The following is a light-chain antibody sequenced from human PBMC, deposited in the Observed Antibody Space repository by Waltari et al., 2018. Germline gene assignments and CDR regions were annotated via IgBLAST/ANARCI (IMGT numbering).Light chain of an antibody. CDR2: KAS. Sequence: DIQLTQSPSTLSASVGDRVTITCRASQSIADWLAWYQQKPGKAPKLLIYKASSVDMGVPSRFSGSGSGTEFTLTISSLQPDDFATYHCQQYNTYVTFGPGTKVDIK. J-gene: IGKJ3*01. CDR1: QSIADW. CDR3: QQYNTYVT. V-gene: IGKV1-5*03.